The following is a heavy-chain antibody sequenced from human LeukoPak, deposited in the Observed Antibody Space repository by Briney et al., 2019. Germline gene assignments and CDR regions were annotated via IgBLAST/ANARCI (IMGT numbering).Heavy chain of an antibody. D-gene: IGHD3-22*01. V-gene: IGHV4-30-4*02. CDR3: ARDGGSGYYFDY. CDR2: IYYSGST. CDR1: GGTISSGDYY. J-gene: IGHJ4*02. Sequence: SETLSLTCTVSGGTISSGDYYWSWIRQPPGEGLEWIGYIYYSGSTYYNPSLKSRVTISVDTSKNQFSLKLSSVTAADTAVYYCARDGGSGYYFDYWGQGTLVTVSS.